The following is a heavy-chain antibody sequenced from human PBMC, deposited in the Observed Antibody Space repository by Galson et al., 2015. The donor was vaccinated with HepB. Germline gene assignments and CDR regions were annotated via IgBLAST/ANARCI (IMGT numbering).Heavy chain of an antibody. J-gene: IGHJ6*03. CDR2: IQYDGSDK. CDR1: GITFKNYG. V-gene: IGHV3-33*01. Sequence: SLRLSCAASGITFKNYGLHWARQAPGKGLEWVALIQYDGSDKYYADSVKGRFTISRDNSKNTVYLQMNTLRAEDTAVYYCARGAGTSHGYGFVDYYYYMDVWGQGILVTVSS. D-gene: IGHD5-18*01. CDR3: ARGAGTSHGYGFVDYYYYMDV.